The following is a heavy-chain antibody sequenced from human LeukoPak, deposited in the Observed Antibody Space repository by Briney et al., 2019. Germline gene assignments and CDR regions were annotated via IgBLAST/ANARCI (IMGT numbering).Heavy chain of an antibody. CDR2: IYWDDDK. Sequence: SGPTLVNPTQTLTLTCTFSGFSLSTSGVGVGWIRQPPGKALEWLALIYWDDDKRYSPSLKSRLTITKDTSKNQVVLTMTNMDPVDTATYYCAHMAVNYDSSGYSDNWYFDLWGRGTLVTVSS. D-gene: IGHD3-22*01. V-gene: IGHV2-5*02. CDR1: GFSLSTSGVG. CDR3: AHMAVNYDSSGYSDNWYFDL. J-gene: IGHJ2*01.